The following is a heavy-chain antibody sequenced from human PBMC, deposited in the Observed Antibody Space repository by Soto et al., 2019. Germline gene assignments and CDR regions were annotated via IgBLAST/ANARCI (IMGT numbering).Heavy chain of an antibody. D-gene: IGHD3-3*01. Sequence: ASETLSVTCTVSGGSISSSSYYWGWIRQPPGKGLEWIGSIYYSGSTYYNPSLKSRVTISVDTSKNQFSLKLSSVTAADTAVYYCARFWSGYYTVPYYYGMDVWGQGTTVT. J-gene: IGHJ6*02. V-gene: IGHV4-39*01. CDR1: GGSISSSSYY. CDR2: IYYSGST. CDR3: ARFWSGYYTVPYYYGMDV.